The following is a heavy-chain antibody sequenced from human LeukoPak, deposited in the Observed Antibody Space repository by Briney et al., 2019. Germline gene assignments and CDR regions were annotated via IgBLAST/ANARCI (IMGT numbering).Heavy chain of an antibody. CDR2: INHSGST. V-gene: IGHV4-34*01. J-gene: IGHJ4*02. Sequence: GSLRLSCAASGFTFSSYSMNWIRQPPGKGLEWIGEINHSGSTNYNPSLKSRVTISVDTSKNQFSLKLSSVPAADTAVYYCARHQPYCSSTSCYIRSYYFDYWGQGTLVTVSS. CDR3: ARHQPYCSSTSCYIRSYYFDY. CDR1: GFTFSSYS. D-gene: IGHD2-2*02.